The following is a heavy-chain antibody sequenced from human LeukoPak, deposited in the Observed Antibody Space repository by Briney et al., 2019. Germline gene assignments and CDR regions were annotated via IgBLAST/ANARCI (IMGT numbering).Heavy chain of an antibody. CDR1: GYTFTSYA. D-gene: IGHD3-3*01. V-gene: IGHV1-3*03. CDR2: INAGNGNT. CDR3: ARDGGRNDFWSGSDHFDY. J-gene: IGHJ4*02. Sequence: ASVKVSCKASGYTFTSYAMHWVRQAPGQRLERMGWINAGNGNTKYSQEFQGRVTITRDTSASTAYMELSSLRSEDMAVYYCARDGGRNDFWSGSDHFDYWGQGTLVTVSS.